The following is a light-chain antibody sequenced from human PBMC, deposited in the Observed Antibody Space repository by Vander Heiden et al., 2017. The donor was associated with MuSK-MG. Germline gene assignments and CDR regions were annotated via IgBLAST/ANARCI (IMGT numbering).Light chain of an antibody. V-gene: IGKV4-1*01. CDR3: QQYDSTPCS. J-gene: IGKJ2*04. CDR1: QSVLYSSNNKNY. Sequence: DIVMTQSPDSLAVSLGERATINCKSSQSVLYSSNNKNYLAWYQQKPGQPPKLLIYWASTRKSGVPDRFSGSGSGTDFTLTISSLQAEDVAVYYCQQYDSTPCSFGQGTKLEIK. CDR2: WAS.